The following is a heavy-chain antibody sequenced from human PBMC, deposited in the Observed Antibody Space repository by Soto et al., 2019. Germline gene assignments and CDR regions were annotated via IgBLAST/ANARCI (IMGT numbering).Heavy chain of an antibody. J-gene: IGHJ5*02. D-gene: IGHD6-19*01. Sequence: GGSLRLSCAASGFTFSSYGMHWVRQAPGKGLEWVAVIWYDGSNKYYADSVKGRFTISRDNSKNTLYLQMNSLRAEDTAVYYCARAAVADPGDWFDPWGQGTLVTVSS. V-gene: IGHV3-33*01. CDR3: ARAAVADPGDWFDP. CDR2: IWYDGSNK. CDR1: GFTFSSYG.